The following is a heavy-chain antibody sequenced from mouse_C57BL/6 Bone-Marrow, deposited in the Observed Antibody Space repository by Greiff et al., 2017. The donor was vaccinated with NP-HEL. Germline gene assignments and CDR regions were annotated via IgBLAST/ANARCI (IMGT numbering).Heavy chain of an antibody. J-gene: IGHJ4*01. CDR3: ARGRDYAMDD. CDR1: GFTFSDYG. Sequence: EVQRVESGGGLVKPGGSLKLSCAASGFTFSDYGMHWVRQAPEKGLEWVAYISSGSSTIYYADTVKGRFTVTRDNAKSTLFLQMTSLRSEDTAMYYCARGRDYAMDDWGKGTTVTVSS. V-gene: IGHV5-17*01. CDR2: ISSGSSTI.